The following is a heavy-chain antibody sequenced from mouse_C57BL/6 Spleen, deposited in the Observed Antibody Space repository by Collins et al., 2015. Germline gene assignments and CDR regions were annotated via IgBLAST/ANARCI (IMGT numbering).Heavy chain of an antibody. CDR3: ARWYGSSHWYFDV. Sequence: EVKLLQSGGGLVQPGGSLKLSCAASGIDFSRYWMSWVRRAPGKGLEWIGEINPDSSTINYAPSLKDKFIISRDNAKNTLYLQMSKVRSEDIALYYCARWYGSSHWYFDVWGTGTTVTVSS. V-gene: IGHV4-1*01. CDR2: INPDSSTI. J-gene: IGHJ1*03. CDR1: GIDFSRYW. D-gene: IGHD1-1*01.